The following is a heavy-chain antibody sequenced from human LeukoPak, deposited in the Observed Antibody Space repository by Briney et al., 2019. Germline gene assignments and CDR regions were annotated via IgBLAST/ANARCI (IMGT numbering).Heavy chain of an antibody. V-gene: IGHV3-21*01. J-gene: IGHJ4*02. Sequence: GGSLRLSWAASGFTFSSYAMSWVRQAPGKGLEWVSSISSSSSYIYYADSVKGRFTISRDNAKNSLYLQMNSLRAEDTAVYYCSRVRVTGDFDYWGQGTLVTVSS. CDR1: GFTFSSYA. CDR2: ISSSSSYI. CDR3: SRVRVTGDFDY. D-gene: IGHD7-27*01.